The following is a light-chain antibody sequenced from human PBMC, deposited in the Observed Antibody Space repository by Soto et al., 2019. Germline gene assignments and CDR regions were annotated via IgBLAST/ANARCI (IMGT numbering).Light chain of an antibody. CDR2: GVS. J-gene: IGKJ1*01. V-gene: IGKV3D-15*01. CDR3: QHYGDSSWT. CDR1: QSVSSH. Sequence: EIVMTQSPATLSVSPGERATLSCRASQSVSSHLAWYQQNPGQAPRLLIYGVSSRATGIPDRFSGSGSGTDFTLTISRLEPEDFAVYFCQHYGDSSWTFGQGTKVDI.